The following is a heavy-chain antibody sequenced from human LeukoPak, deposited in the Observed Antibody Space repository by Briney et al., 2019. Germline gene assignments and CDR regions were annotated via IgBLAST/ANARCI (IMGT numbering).Heavy chain of an antibody. V-gene: IGHV4-30-2*01. CDR3: ARGDYDFWSGYRQNYYYYYMDV. D-gene: IGHD3-3*01. CDR1: GGSISSGGYY. Sequence: SETLSLTCTVSGGSISSGGYYWSWIRQPPGKGLEWIGYIYHSGSTYYNPSLKSRVTISVDRSKNQFSLKLSSVTAADTAMYYCARGDYDFWSGYRQNYYYYYMDVWGKGTTVTVSS. CDR2: IYHSGST. J-gene: IGHJ6*03.